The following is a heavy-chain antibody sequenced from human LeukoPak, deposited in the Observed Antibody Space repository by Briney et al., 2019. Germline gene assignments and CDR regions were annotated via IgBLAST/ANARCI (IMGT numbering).Heavy chain of an antibody. J-gene: IGHJ4*02. CDR3: AKVAKYYYGPETYYFFEQ. Sequence: PGGSLRLSCAASGFTSSSYWMSWVRQAPGKGLEWVANINQDGTEKYYVDSVKGRFTVSRDYATNSLYLQMNSLRVEDTAVYYCAKVAKYYYGPETYYFFEQWGQGTPVTASS. D-gene: IGHD3-10*01. V-gene: IGHV3-7*01. CDR1: GFTSSSYW. CDR2: INQDGTEK.